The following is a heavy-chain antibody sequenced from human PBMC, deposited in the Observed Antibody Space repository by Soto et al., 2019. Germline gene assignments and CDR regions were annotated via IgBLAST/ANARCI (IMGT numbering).Heavy chain of an antibody. J-gene: IGHJ5*02. CDR3: ARDLGPLFCSGGSCYQGDNWFDP. CDR1: GFTFSSYS. D-gene: IGHD2-15*01. Sequence: GGSLRLSCAASGFTFSSYSMNWVRQAPGKGLEWVSSISSSSSYIYYADSVKGRFTISRDNAKNSLYLQMNSLGAEDTAVYYCARDLGPLFCSGGSCYQGDNWFDPWGQGTLVTVSS. CDR2: ISSSSSYI. V-gene: IGHV3-21*01.